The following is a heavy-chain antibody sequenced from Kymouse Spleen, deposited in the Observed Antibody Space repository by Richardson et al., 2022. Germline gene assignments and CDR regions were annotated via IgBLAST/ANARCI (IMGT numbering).Heavy chain of an antibody. V-gene: IGHV4-39*01. CDR1: GGSISSSSYY. J-gene: IGHJ4*02. Sequence: QLQLQESGPGLVKPSETLSLTCTVSGGSISSSSYYWGWIRQPPGKGLEWIGSIYYSGSTYYNPSLKSRVTISVDTSKNQFSLKLSSVTAADTAVYYCARQKWLVQEEDYWGQGTLVTVSS. D-gene: IGHD6-19*01. CDR3: ARQKWLVQEEDY. CDR2: IYYSGST.